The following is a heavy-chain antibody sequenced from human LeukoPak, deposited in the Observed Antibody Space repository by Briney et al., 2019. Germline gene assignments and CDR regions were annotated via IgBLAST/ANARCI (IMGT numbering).Heavy chain of an antibody. Sequence: SETLSLTCTVSGGSISSYYWSWIRQPPGKGLEWIGYIYYGGSTYYNPSLKSRVTISVDTSKNQFSLKLSSVTAADTAVYYCVSTMIVVGIDYWGQGTLVTVSS. J-gene: IGHJ4*02. V-gene: IGHV4-59*08. D-gene: IGHD3-22*01. CDR1: GGSISSYY. CDR3: VSTMIVVGIDY. CDR2: IYYGGST.